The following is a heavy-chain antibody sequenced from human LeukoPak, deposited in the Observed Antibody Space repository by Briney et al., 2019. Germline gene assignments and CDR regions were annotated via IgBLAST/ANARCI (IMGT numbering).Heavy chain of an antibody. CDR1: GGSISSYY. CDR2: IYYSGST. D-gene: IGHD3-9*01. V-gene: IGHV4-59*08. Sequence: SETLSLTCTVSGGSISSYYWSWIRQPPGKGLEWIGYIYYSGSTNYNPSLKSRVTISVDTSKNQFSLKLSSVTAADTAVYYCARQSLTGYLYYFDYWGQGTLVTVSS. CDR3: ARQSLTGYLYYFDY. J-gene: IGHJ4*02.